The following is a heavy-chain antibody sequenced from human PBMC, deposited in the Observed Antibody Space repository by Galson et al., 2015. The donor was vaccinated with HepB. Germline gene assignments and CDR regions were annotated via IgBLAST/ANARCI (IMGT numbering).Heavy chain of an antibody. CDR3: ATTSGGQLVYYFDY. D-gene: IGHD6-13*01. CDR2: FDPEDGET. J-gene: IGHJ4*02. CDR1: GYTLTELS. V-gene: IGHV1-24*01. Sequence: SVKVSCKVSGYTLTELSMYWVRQAPGKGLEWMGGFDPEDGETIYAQKFQGRVTMTEDTSADTAYMELSSLRSEDTAVYYCATTSGGQLVYYFDYWGQGTLVTVSS.